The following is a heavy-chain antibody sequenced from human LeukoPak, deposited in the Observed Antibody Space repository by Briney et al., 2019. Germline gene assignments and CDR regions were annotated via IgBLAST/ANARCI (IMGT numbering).Heavy chain of an antibody. CDR1: GASIRSGDYY. V-gene: IGHV4-30-4*01. CDR3: ARDCSGGSCYGAFDI. D-gene: IGHD2-15*01. J-gene: IGHJ3*02. CDR2: IYDSGST. Sequence: SQTLSLTCTVSGASIRSGDYYWSWIRQPPGKGLEWIGYIYDSGSTYYNPPLKSRITISVDTSENRLSLKLSSVTATDTAVYYCARDCSGGSCYGAFDIWGQGTMVTVSS.